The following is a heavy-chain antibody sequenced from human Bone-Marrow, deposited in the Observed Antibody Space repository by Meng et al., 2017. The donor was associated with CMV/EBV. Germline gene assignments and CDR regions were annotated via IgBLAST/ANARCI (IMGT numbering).Heavy chain of an antibody. CDR1: GGPVYTGSYY. J-gene: IGHJ5*01. Sequence: SETLSLTCTVSGGPVYTGSYYWSWIRQPPGKGLEWIGFIYYTGTTLYNPSLKSRVTISVDTSENQFSLKLTSVTAAVTAVYYCARTPGYSYGWYDFWGQGTLVTVSS. CDR3: ARTPGYSYGWYDF. V-gene: IGHV4-61*01. D-gene: IGHD1-26*01. CDR2: IYYTGTT.